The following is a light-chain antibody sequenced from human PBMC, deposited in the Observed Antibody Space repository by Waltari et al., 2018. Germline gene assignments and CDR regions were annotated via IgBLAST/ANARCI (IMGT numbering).Light chain of an antibody. J-gene: IGKJ3*01. CDR1: QPITNY. V-gene: IGKV1-33*01. Sequence: DIQLTQSPSSLSASVGDRITITCRASQPITNYLNWYQQKAGKAPEHLIHDASNLEAGVPSRFSGSQSGTEFTLTISSLQPEDIATYYCQRYDNLPIFAFGPGTKVDIK. CDR2: DAS. CDR3: QRYDNLPIFA.